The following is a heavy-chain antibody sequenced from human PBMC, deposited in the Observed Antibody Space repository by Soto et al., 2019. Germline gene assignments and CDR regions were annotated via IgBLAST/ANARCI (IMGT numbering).Heavy chain of an antibody. CDR3: ARGYIAAETFFYYYGMDL. Sequence: QLVESGGGLVQPGGSLRLSCAASGFTLNNYWMHWVRQAPGMGLVWVSRINGDATSTSYADSVKGRFTISRDNARNTLYLQMNSLRAEDTALSYCARGYIAAETFFYYYGMDLWGQGTTVTVSS. CDR2: INGDATST. J-gene: IGHJ6*02. D-gene: IGHD6-13*01. CDR1: GFTLNNYW. V-gene: IGHV3-74*01.